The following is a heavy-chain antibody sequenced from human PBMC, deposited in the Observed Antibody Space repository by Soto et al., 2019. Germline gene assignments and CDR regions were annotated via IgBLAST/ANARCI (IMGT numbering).Heavy chain of an antibody. Sequence: ASVKLSCKASGYTFTSYYMHWVRQAPGQGLEWMGIINPSGGSTSYAQKFQGRVTMTRDTSTSTVYMELSSLRSEDTAVYYCASLGYCSVFICYDKTTDAFDISCQGTM. CDR1: GYTFTSYY. CDR3: ASLGYCSVFICYDKTTDAFDI. V-gene: IGHV1-46*01. CDR2: INPSGGST. D-gene: IGHD2-15*01. J-gene: IGHJ3*02.